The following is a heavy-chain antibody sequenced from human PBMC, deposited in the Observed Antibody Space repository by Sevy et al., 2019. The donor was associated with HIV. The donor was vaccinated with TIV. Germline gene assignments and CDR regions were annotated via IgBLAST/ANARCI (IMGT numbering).Heavy chain of an antibody. CDR1: GFTFSSFG. D-gene: IGHD2-21*01. CDR2: MWYDGNNK. Sequence: GGSLRLSCTASGFTFSSFGIHWVRQAPGNGLEWVALMWYDGNNKYYADSVKGRFTISRDSSKNTLYLQMNNLRAEDTAVYYCARGPSLIVAGAAGYLDYQGQGTWVTVSS. CDR3: ARGPSLIVAGAAGYLDY. J-gene: IGHJ4*02. V-gene: IGHV3-33*01.